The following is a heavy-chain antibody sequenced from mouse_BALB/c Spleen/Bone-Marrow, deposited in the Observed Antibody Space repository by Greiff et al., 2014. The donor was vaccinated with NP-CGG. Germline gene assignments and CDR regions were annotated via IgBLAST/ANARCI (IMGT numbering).Heavy chain of an antibody. CDR2: INTNGGNT. V-gene: IGHV5-6-3*01. Sequence: VELKESGGGLVQPGGALKISCAGSGFTFSSYGMSWGRQTPDKRLEFVATINTNGGNTYYPDSVNGRFTISRDNAKNTLYLQMSSLKSEDTAMYYCARGLDYWGQGTTLTVSS. CDR3: ARGLDY. CDR1: GFTFSSYG. J-gene: IGHJ2*01.